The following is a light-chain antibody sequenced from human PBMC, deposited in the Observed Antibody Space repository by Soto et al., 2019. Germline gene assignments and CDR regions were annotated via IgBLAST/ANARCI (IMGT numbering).Light chain of an antibody. CDR1: QSVSSN. V-gene: IGKV3-15*01. Sequence: EIVMTQSPATLSVSPGERATLSCRASQSVSSNFAWYQQKPGQAPRLLIYGASTRATGIPARFSGSGSGTEFTLTISSLQSKDFAVYYCQQYKNWPLTFGGGTKVEIK. CDR3: QQYKNWPLT. CDR2: GAS. J-gene: IGKJ4*01.